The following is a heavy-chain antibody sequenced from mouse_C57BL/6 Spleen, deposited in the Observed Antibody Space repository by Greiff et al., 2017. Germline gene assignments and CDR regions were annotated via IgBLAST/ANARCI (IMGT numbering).Heavy chain of an antibody. Sequence: QVQLQQPGAELVKPGASVKLSCKASGYTFTSYWMHWVKQRPGQGLEWIGMIHPNSGSTNYNEKFKSKATLTVDKSSSTAYMQLSSLTSEDSAVYYCASPGRYYYGSSYWGQGTLVTVSA. CDR1: GYTFTSYW. CDR2: IHPNSGST. J-gene: IGHJ3*01. D-gene: IGHD1-1*01. V-gene: IGHV1-64*01. CDR3: ASPGRYYYGSSY.